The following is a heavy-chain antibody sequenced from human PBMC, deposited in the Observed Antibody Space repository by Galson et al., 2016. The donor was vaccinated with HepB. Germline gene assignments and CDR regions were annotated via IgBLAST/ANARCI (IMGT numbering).Heavy chain of an antibody. CDR3: VKGAGTIDY. CDR2: IKPDGSEK. CDR1: GFTFSSYW. Sequence: SLRLSCAASGFTFSSYWMSWVRQAPGKGLEWVANIKPDGSEKYYVDSLKGRFTLSRDNAKNSLYLQMNSLRDEDTAVYYCVKGAGTIDYWGQGTLVTVSS. D-gene: IGHD6-19*01. J-gene: IGHJ4*02. V-gene: IGHV3-7*01.